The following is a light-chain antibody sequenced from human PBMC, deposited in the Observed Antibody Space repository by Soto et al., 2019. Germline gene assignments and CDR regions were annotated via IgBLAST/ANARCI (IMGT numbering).Light chain of an antibody. CDR2: RND. CDR1: NSNIGKNH. J-gene: IGLJ7*01. CDR3: ATWDDSLGFHAV. V-gene: IGLV1-47*01. Sequence: QSVLTQPPSVSGTPGQSVTISCSGSNSNIGKNHVNWYQQISGTDPRLLVQRNDQRPSGVPDRFSGSKSGTSASLAISGLRPEDEADYFCATWDDSLGFHAVFGGGTQLTVL.